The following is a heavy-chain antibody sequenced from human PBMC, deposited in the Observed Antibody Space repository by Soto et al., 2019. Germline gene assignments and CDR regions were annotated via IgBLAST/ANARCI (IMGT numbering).Heavy chain of an antibody. CDR3: ARALPKSYDFWSGYSPPDY. CDR2: INPNSGGT. J-gene: IGHJ4*02. CDR1: GYTFTGYY. V-gene: IGHV1-2*02. Sequence: ASVKVSCKASGYTFTGYYMHWVRQAPGRGLEWMGWINPNSGGTNYAQKFQGRVTMTRDTSISTAYMELSRLRSDDTAVYYCARALPKSYDFWSGYSPPDYWGPGTMVTVYS. D-gene: IGHD3-3*01.